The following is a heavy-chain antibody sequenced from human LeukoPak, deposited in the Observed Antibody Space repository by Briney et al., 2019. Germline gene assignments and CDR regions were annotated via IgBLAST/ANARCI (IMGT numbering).Heavy chain of an antibody. CDR3: ARDWAAAGIFLDI. Sequence: PGGSLRLSCAASGFTFSSYGMHWVRQAPGKGLEWVAVISYDGSNKYYADSVKGRFTISRDNSKNTLYLQMNSLRAEDTAVFYCARDWAAAGIFLDIWGQGTMVTVSS. CDR1: GFTFSSYG. J-gene: IGHJ3*02. V-gene: IGHV3-30*03. D-gene: IGHD6-13*01. CDR2: ISYDGSNK.